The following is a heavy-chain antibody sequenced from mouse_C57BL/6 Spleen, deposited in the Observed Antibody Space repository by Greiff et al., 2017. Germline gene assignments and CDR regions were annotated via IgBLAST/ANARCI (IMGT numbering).Heavy chain of an antibody. CDR1: GYTFTSYW. J-gene: IGHJ2*01. CDR3: TREGLLPFDY. CDR2: IYPGNSDT. V-gene: IGHV1-5*01. Sequence: VQLQQSGTVLARPGASVKMSCKTSGYTFTSYWMHWVKQRPGQGLEWIGAIYPGNSDTSYNQKFKGKAKLTAFTSASTAYMELSSLTNEDSAVYYCTREGLLPFDYWGQGTTLTVSS. D-gene: IGHD2-3*01.